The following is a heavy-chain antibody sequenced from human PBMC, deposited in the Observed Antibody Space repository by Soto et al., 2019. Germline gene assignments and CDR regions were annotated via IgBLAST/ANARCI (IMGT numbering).Heavy chain of an antibody. CDR3: ARGLSSYGMDV. Sequence: SETLSLTCTVSGGSISSGTYYWSWIRQPPEKGLEWIAYINYSGITHSNASLKSRVSITVDTSKNQFSLKLSSVTAADTAVYYCARGLSSYGMDVWGQGTTVTVSS. CDR1: GGSISSGTYY. J-gene: IGHJ6*02. V-gene: IGHV4-61*01. D-gene: IGHD2-2*01. CDR2: INYSGIT.